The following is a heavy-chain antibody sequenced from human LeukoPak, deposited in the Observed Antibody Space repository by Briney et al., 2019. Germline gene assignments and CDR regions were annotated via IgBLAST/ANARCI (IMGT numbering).Heavy chain of an antibody. CDR2: ISGSGGST. J-gene: IGHJ3*02. V-gene: IGHV3-23*01. D-gene: IGHD6-19*01. CDR1: GFTFSSYA. CDR3: AKAYSSGWSDAFDI. Sequence: GGSLRLSCAAPGFTFSSYAMSWVRQAQGKGLEWVSAISGSGGSTYYADSVKGRFTISRDNSKNTLYLQMNNLRAEDTAVYYCAKAYSSGWSDAFDIWGQGTMVTVSS.